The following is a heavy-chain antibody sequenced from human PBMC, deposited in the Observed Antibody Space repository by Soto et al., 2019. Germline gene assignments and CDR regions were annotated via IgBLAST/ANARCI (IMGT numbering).Heavy chain of an antibody. CDR1: GYSFTGYY. Sequence: HEHLVQSGAEVKRPGASLKVSCKASGYSFTGYYIHWVRQAPGQGLEWMGWINPDSGATNYAQNLQGRVTLTSDTSISTASMDLISLTSDDTAVYYCARGDYGTGGYPFPYFDYWGQGTRVIVSS. CDR2: INPDSGAT. V-gene: IGHV1-2*02. J-gene: IGHJ4*02. CDR3: ARGDYGTGGYPFPYFDY. D-gene: IGHD2-8*02.